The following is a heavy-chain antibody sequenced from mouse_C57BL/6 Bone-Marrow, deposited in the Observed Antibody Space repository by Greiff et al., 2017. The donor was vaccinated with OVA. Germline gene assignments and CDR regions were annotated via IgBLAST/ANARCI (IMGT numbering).Heavy chain of an antibody. CDR2: INPNYGST. Sequence: EVKLMESGPELVKPGASVKISCKASGYSFTDYNMNWVKQSNGKSLEWIGVINPNYGSTSYNQKFKGKATLTADKSSSTAYMQLNSLTSEDSAVYYGARDYYDSDDYAMDYWGQGTSVTVS. CDR1: GYSFTDYN. D-gene: IGHD2-4*01. V-gene: IGHV1-39*01. CDR3: ARDYYDSDDYAMDY. J-gene: IGHJ4*01.